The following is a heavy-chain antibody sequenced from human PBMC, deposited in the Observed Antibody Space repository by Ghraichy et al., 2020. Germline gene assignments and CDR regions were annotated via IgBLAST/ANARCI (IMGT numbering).Heavy chain of an antibody. CDR2: INHSGST. CDR3: AGEVRGVPTNWFDP. D-gene: IGHD3-10*01. V-gene: IGHV4-34*01. Sequence: SETLSLTCAVYGGSFSGYYWSWIRQPPGKGLEWIGEINHSGSTNYNPSLKSRVTISVDTSKNQFSLKLSSVTAADTAVYYCAGEVRGVPTNWFDPWGQGTLVTVSS. CDR1: GGSFSGYY. J-gene: IGHJ5*02.